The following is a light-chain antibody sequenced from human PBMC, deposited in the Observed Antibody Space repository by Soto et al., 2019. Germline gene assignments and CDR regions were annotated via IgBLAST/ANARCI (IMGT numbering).Light chain of an antibody. CDR2: AAS. CDR1: QDIAIY. V-gene: IGKV1-9*01. Sequence: IQLTHSPSSLSASVRDRVTITCRSSQDIAIYLAWYQQKPGEAPKLLIYAASTLYGGVPSRFSGSGSGTDFALTITSLQAEDFATYYCQQLRMYPSNFGGGTKV. CDR3: QQLRMYPSN. J-gene: IGKJ4*01.